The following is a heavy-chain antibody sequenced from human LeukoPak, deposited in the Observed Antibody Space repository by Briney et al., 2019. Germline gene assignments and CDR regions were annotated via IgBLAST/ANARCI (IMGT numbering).Heavy chain of an antibody. V-gene: IGHV4-34*01. Sequence: SETLSLTCAVYGGSFSGYYWSWIRQSPGKGLEWIGEINHSGSTNYNPSLKSRVTISVDTSKNQFSLKLSSVTAADTAVYYCARSYVWGSYRYDFDYWGQGTLVTVSS. J-gene: IGHJ4*02. D-gene: IGHD3-16*02. CDR3: ARSYVWGSYRYDFDY. CDR2: INHSGST. CDR1: GGSFSGYY.